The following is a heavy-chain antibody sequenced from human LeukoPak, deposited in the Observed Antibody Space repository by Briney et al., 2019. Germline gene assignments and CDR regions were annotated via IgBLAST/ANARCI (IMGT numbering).Heavy chain of an antibody. CDR3: ARDGAAGALDI. V-gene: IGHV3-66*01. D-gene: IGHD4/OR15-4a*01. CDR1: GFTFSSYA. Sequence: GGSLRLSCAASGFTFSSYAMSWVRQAPGKGLEWVSVHYSGENTNYADSVKGRFTISRDNSKNTLYLQMNSLRAEDTAVYYCARDGAAGALDIWGQGTMVIVSS. J-gene: IGHJ3*02. CDR2: HYSGENT.